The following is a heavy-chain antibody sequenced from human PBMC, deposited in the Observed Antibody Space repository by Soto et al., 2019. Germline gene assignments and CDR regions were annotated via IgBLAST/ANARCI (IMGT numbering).Heavy chain of an antibody. CDR1: GGSISSYY. V-gene: IGHV4-59*08. D-gene: IGHD3-3*01. CDR3: ARQRSGKGGYYYYYMDV. J-gene: IGHJ6*03. CDR2: IYYSGST. Sequence: SETLSLTCTVSGGSISSYYWSWIRQPPGKGLEWIGYIYYSGSTNYNPSLKSRVTISVDTSKNQFSLKLSSVTAADTAVYYCARQRSGKGGYYYYYMDVWGKGTTVTVPS.